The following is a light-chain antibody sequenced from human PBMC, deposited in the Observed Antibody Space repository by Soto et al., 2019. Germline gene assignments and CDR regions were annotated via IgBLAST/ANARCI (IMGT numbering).Light chain of an antibody. CDR2: DAS. J-gene: IGKJ3*01. CDR3: QQYDNLPRT. Sequence: DIQMTQSPSTLSASVGDRVTITCRASQTVSGWLAWYQQKPGRAPNLLIYDASSLESEVPSRFSGSGSGTEFSLTISGLQPDDFATYYCQQYDNLPRTFGPGTKVDIK. V-gene: IGKV1-5*01. CDR1: QTVSGW.